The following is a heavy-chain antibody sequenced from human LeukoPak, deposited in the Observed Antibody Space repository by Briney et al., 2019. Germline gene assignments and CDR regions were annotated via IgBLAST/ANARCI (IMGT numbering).Heavy chain of an antibody. Sequence: PGTSLRLSCAASGFAFRSYAMHWVRQAPGKGLEWVAVISYDGSNKYCADSVKGRFTISRDNSKNTLYLQMNSLRAEDTAVYYCAKQAVAGTYYYGMDVWGQGTTVTVSS. D-gene: IGHD6-19*01. CDR1: GFAFRSYA. CDR2: ISYDGSNK. V-gene: IGHV3-30*18. CDR3: AKQAVAGTYYYGMDV. J-gene: IGHJ6*02.